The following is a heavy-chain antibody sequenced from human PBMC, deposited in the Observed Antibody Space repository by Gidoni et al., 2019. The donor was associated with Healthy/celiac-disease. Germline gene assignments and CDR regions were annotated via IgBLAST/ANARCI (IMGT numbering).Heavy chain of an antibody. V-gene: IGHV1-69*01. CDR3: ARVGRHRDGYRLRDGYWYFDL. Sequence: QVQLVQSGAEVKKPGSSVKVSCKASGGTFSSYAISWVRQAPGQGLEWMGGIIPIFGTANYAQKFQGRVTITADESTSTAYMELSSLRSEDTAVYYCARVGRHRDGYRLRDGYWYFDLWGRGTLVTVSS. CDR1: GGTFSSYA. CDR2: IIPIFGTA. D-gene: IGHD5-12*01. J-gene: IGHJ2*01.